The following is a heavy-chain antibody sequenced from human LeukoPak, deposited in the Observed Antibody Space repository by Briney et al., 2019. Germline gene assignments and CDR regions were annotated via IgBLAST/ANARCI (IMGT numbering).Heavy chain of an antibody. Sequence: GGSLRLSCAASGFTFSSYSMNWVRQAPGKGLEWVSSISSSSSYIYHADSVKGRFTISRDNAKNSLYLQMNSLRAEDTAVYYCARDLIAVADDAFDIWGQGTMVTVSS. CDR2: ISSSSSYI. CDR1: GFTFSSYS. CDR3: ARDLIAVADDAFDI. J-gene: IGHJ3*02. D-gene: IGHD6-19*01. V-gene: IGHV3-21*01.